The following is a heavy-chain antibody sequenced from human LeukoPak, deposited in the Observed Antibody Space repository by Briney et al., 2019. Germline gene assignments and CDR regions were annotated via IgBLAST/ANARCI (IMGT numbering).Heavy chain of an antibody. CDR1: GFTFSSYG. Sequence: GRSLRLSCAASGFTFSSYGMHWVRQAPGKGLEWVAVISYDGSNKYYADSVKGRFTISRDNSKNTLYLQMNSLRAEDTAIYYCARVGSSWPHDAFDIWGQGTMVTVSS. J-gene: IGHJ3*02. D-gene: IGHD6-13*01. CDR3: ARVGSSWPHDAFDI. V-gene: IGHV3-30*03. CDR2: ISYDGSNK.